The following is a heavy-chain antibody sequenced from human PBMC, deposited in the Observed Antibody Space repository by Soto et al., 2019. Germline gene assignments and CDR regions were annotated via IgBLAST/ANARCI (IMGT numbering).Heavy chain of an antibody. Sequence: LRLSCAASGFTFSSYGMHWVRQAPGKGLEWVAVIWYDGSNKYYADSVKGRFTISRDNSKNTLYLQMNSLRAEDTAVYYCAREREDGYNYFYFDYWGQGTLVTVSS. J-gene: IGHJ4*02. CDR1: GFTFSSYG. V-gene: IGHV3-33*01. CDR2: IWYDGSNK. D-gene: IGHD5-12*01. CDR3: AREREDGYNYFYFDY.